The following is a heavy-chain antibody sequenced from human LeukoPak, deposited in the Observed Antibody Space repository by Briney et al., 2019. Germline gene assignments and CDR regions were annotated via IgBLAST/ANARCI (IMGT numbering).Heavy chain of an antibody. V-gene: IGHV3-53*01. D-gene: IGHD3-10*01. CDR1: GFTVRSNY. Sequence: PGGSLRLSCAASGFTVRSNYMSWVRQAPGKGLEWVSVIDSGGSTYYADSVKGRFTISRVNSKNTLYLQMNSLRAEDTAVYYCAREPLPSEYYFDYWGQGTLVTVSS. CDR3: AREPLPSEYYFDY. J-gene: IGHJ4*02. CDR2: IDSGGST.